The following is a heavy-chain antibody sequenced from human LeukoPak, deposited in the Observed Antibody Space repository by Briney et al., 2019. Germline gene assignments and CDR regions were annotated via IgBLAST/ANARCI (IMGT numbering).Heavy chain of an antibody. Sequence: GGSLRLSCAASGFTFSSYAMHWVRQAPGKGLEWVAVISYDGSNKYYADSVKGRFTISRDNSKNTLYLQMNSLRAEDTAVYYCARGSQVGATSRAYYWGQGTLVTVSS. J-gene: IGHJ4*02. D-gene: IGHD1-26*01. V-gene: IGHV3-30-3*01. CDR3: ARGSQVGATSRAYY. CDR1: GFTFSSYA. CDR2: ISYDGSNK.